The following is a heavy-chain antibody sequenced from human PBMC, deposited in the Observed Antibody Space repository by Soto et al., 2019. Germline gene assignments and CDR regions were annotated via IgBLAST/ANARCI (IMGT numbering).Heavy chain of an antibody. J-gene: IGHJ4*02. D-gene: IGHD4-17*01. CDR1: GGDVGTRY. CDR3: ARGGGSTVTFDY. Sequence: GRPHRPRYAVSGGDVGTRYVSWVRQAPGKGLELVSVLYGTFTYYTDSVQGRFTISRHNSQNTVYLHMNSLRSDDTAVYYCARGGGSTVTFDYWGQGTLVTVSS. CDR2: LYGTFT. V-gene: IGHV3-53*01.